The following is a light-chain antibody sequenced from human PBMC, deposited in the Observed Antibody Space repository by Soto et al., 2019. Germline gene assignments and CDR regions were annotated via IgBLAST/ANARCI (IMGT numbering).Light chain of an antibody. Sequence: EIVLTQSPGTLSLSPGEGATLSCRASQSVTGSYLDWYQQKPGQAPRLLIYGASSRATGIPDRFSGSESGTDFTLTLSRLEPEDFAVYYCQQYGSSPRTFGQGTKVEI. CDR2: GAS. CDR3: QQYGSSPRT. J-gene: IGKJ1*01. CDR1: QSVTGSY. V-gene: IGKV3-20*01.